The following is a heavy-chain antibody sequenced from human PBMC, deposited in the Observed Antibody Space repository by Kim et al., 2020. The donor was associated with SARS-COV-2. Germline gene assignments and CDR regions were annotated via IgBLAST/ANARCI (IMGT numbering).Heavy chain of an antibody. Sequence: GGSLRLSCAASGFTFSSYSMNWVRQAPGKGLEWVSSISSSSSYIYYADSVKGRFTISRDNAKNSLYLQMNSLRAEDTAVYYCARGTDGDSSGYYTYWGQGTLVTVSS. CDR3: ARGTDGDSSGYYTY. V-gene: IGHV3-21*01. J-gene: IGHJ4*02. D-gene: IGHD3-22*01. CDR1: GFTFSSYS. CDR2: ISSSSSYI.